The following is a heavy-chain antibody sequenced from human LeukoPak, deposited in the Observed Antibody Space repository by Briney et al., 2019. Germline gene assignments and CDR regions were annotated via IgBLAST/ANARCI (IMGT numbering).Heavy chain of an antibody. V-gene: IGHV3-64D*06. CDR3: VEGHYYGSGTPTFDY. J-gene: IGHJ4*02. D-gene: IGHD3-10*01. CDR2: ISSNGGST. Sequence: GGSLRLSCSASGFTFSSYAMHWVRQAPGKGLEYVSAISSNGGSTYYADSVKGRFTISRDNSKNTLYLQMSSLRAEDTAVYYCVEGHYYGSGTPTFDYWGQGTLVTVSS. CDR1: GFTFSSYA.